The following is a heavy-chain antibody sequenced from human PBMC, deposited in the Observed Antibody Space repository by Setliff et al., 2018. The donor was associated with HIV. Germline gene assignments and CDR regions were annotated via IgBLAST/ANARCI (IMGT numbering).Heavy chain of an antibody. CDR3: ARHGYSSDLRISYCDS. D-gene: IGHD5-18*01. CDR1: GGSVSGYY. V-gene: IGHV4-34*01. CDR2: INHSGST. Sequence: SETLSLTCAVYGGSVSGYYWSWIRQPPGKGLEWIGEINHSGSTNYNPSLKSRVTISVDTSKNQFSLKLSSVTAADTAVYYCARHGYSSDLRISYCDSWGQGSLVTVSS. J-gene: IGHJ4*02.